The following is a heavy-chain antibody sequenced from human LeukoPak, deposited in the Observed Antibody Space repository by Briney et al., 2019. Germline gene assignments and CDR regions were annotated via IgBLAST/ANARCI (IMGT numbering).Heavy chain of an antibody. Sequence: GGPVRLPCAAWGFKLRSHPMRCAPGTPGEALEGVADLLDSDGRTYYAHSVKCRFNIYSDNSKNTLYLQMNSLRADDTAVFYCAKDRDTYGYVTSFDYWGQGTLVTVSS. CDR1: GFKLRSHP. CDR3: AKDRDTYGYVTSFDY. J-gene: IGHJ4*02. V-gene: IGHV3-23*01. D-gene: IGHD5-18*01. CDR2: LLDSDGRT.